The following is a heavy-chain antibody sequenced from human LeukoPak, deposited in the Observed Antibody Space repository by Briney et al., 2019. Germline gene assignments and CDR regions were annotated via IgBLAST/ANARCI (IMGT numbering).Heavy chain of an antibody. J-gene: IGHJ5*02. D-gene: IGHD2-15*01. Sequence: GGPLRLSCAASGFTFSGSAMHWVRQASGKGLEWVGRIRSKANSYATAYAASVKGRFTISRDDSKNTAYLQMNGLKTEDTAVYYCTRRPACSGGSCYSFDPWGQGTLVTVSS. CDR1: GFTFSGSA. CDR2: IRSKANSYAT. CDR3: TRRPACSGGSCYSFDP. V-gene: IGHV3-73*01.